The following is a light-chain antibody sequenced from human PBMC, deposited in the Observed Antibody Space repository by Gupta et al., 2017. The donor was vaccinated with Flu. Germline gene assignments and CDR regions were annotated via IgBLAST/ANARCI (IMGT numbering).Light chain of an antibody. Sequence: PANLSLSLGERATLSCRASREVSPYLAWYQQRPGQPPRLLIYETSYRATGIPARFSGSGSGTDFTLTINSLEPEDFAIYYCQQRSNCLITFGGGTKVEI. CDR2: ETS. V-gene: IGKV3-11*01. CDR3: QQRSNCLIT. J-gene: IGKJ4*01. CDR1: REVSPY.